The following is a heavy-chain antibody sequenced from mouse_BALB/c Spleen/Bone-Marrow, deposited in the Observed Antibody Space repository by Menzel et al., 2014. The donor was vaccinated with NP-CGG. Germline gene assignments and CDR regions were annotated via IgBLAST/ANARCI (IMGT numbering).Heavy chain of an antibody. J-gene: IGHJ3*01. CDR2: INPYNDGT. D-gene: IGHD1-3*01. Sequence: VQLQQSGPELVKPGASVKMSCKASGYTFTSYVMHWVKQKPGQGLEWIGHINPYNDGTKYNEKFKGKATLTSDKSSSTAYMELSSLTSEDSAVYYCTLYLFAYWGQGTLVTVSA. CDR1: GYTFTSYV. V-gene: IGHV1-14*01. CDR3: TLYLFAY.